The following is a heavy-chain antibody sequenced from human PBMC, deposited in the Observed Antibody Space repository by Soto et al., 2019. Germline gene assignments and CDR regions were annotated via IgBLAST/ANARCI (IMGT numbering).Heavy chain of an antibody. V-gene: IGHV3-74*01. CDR1: GFTFSSYW. D-gene: IGHD3-10*01. Sequence: EVQLVESGGGLVQPGGSLRLSCAASGFTFSSYWMHWVRQAPGKGLVWVSRINSDGSSTSYADSVKGRFTISRDNAKNTLYLQMNSLRAEDTAVYYCARSFGEFSYYYYYYMDVWGKVTTVTVSS. J-gene: IGHJ6*03. CDR2: INSDGSST. CDR3: ARSFGEFSYYYYYYMDV.